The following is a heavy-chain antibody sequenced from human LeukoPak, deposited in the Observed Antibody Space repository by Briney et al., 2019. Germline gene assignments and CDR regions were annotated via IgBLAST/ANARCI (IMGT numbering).Heavy chain of an antibody. CDR1: GDSVSSNTAA. D-gene: IGHD7-27*01. V-gene: IGHV6-1*01. Sequence: SQTLSLTCAISGDSVSSNTAAWNWIRQSPSRGLEWLGRTYYRSKWYNNYAVSVKSRISIKPDTSKNQFSLQLKSVTPEDTAVYYCAREQTGDRNFDYWGQGTLVTVSS. J-gene: IGHJ4*02. CDR2: TYYRSKWYN. CDR3: AREQTGDRNFDY.